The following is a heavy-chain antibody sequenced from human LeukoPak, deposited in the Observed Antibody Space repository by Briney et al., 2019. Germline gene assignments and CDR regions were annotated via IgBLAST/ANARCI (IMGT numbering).Heavy chain of an antibody. V-gene: IGHV3-21*01. D-gene: IGHD1-26*01. CDR3: ARGWTGSDCGDS. CDR2: ISTSSNYI. CDR1: GVTISTYS. Sequence: GGSLRLLCAASGVTISTYSMSWVRQAPGQGLEWVSSISTSSNYIYYADSVKGRFTISRDNANNSLYLQMNSLRAEDTAVYYCARGWTGSDCGDSWGQGTLVTVSS. J-gene: IGHJ4*02.